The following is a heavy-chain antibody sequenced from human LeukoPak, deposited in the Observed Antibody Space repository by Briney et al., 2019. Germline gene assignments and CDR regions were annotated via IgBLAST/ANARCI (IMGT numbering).Heavy chain of an antibody. CDR1: GYTFTGYY. J-gene: IGHJ4*02. CDR3: ASGRTDIVVVPATLRNYYFDY. Sequence: GASVKVPCKASGYTFTGYYMHWVRQAPGQGLEWMGGIMPISGTANYAQKFQGRVTITADKPTNTAYMELSSLRSEDTAVYYCASGRTDIVVVPATLRNYYFDYWGQGTLVTVSS. D-gene: IGHD2-2*01. CDR2: IMPISGTA. V-gene: IGHV1-69*06.